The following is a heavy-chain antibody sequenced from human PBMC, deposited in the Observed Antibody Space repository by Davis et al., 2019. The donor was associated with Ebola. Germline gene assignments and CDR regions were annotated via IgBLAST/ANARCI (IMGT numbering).Heavy chain of an antibody. CDR3: ARDESLVMTTVTFYYYYGMDV. J-gene: IGHJ6*02. CDR1: GFTFSSYA. Sequence: GGSLRLSCAASGFTFSSYAMSWVRQAPGKGLEWVSAISGSGGSTYYADSVKGRFTISRDNSKNTLYLQMNSLRAEDTAVYYCARDESLVMTTVTFYYYYGMDVWGQGTTVTVSS. CDR2: ISGSGGST. V-gene: IGHV3-23*01. D-gene: IGHD4-11*01.